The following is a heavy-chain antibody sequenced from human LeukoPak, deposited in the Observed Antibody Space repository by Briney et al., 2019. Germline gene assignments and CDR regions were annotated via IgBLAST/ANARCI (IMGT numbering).Heavy chain of an antibody. J-gene: IGHJ6*03. D-gene: IGHD6-13*01. Sequence: PGGSLRLSCAASGFKVNSYAMSWVRQAPGKGLEWDSTISGSGGSTYYADSLKGRFTISRDNSKNTLYVQMNSLKTEDTAMYYCSRVANPAAGSLAARYHYYYYMDVWGKGTTVTVSS. CDR3: SRVANPAAGSLAARYHYYYYMDV. CDR1: GFKVNSYA. V-gene: IGHV3-23*01. CDR2: ISGSGGST.